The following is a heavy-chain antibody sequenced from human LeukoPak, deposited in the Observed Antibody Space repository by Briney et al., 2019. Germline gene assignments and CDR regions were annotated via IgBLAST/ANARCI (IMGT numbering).Heavy chain of an antibody. CDR3: ARNDFWSGYCFDY. CDR1: GGSISSGSYY. D-gene: IGHD3-3*01. J-gene: IGHJ4*02. V-gene: IGHV4-61*02. Sequence: PSETLSLTCTVSGGSISSGSYYWSWIRQPAGKGLEWIGRIYTSGSTNYNPSLKSRVTISVDTSKNQFSLKLSSVTAADTAVYYCARNDFWSGYCFDYWGQGTLVTVSS. CDR2: IYTSGST.